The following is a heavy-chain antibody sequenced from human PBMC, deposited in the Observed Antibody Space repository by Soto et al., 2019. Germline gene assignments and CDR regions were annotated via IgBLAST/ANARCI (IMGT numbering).Heavy chain of an antibody. D-gene: IGHD6-6*01. CDR1: GYTFTTYY. V-gene: IGHV1-46*01. Sequence: QVQLVQSEAEVKKPGASVKVSCKASGYTFTTYYMHWVRQAPGQGLEWMGIINPSGGSTSYAQKSRGRVTMTRHTSLSTFYLGPSSPTSDATPVYYCARSARIAGRFDYWGQGALVTFSS. CDR3: ARSARIAGRFDY. CDR2: INPSGGST. J-gene: IGHJ4*02.